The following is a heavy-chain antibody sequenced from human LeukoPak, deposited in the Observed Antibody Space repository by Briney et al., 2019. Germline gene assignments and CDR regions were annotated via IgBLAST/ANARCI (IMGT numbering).Heavy chain of an antibody. CDR2: IIQDGSET. D-gene: IGHD3-16*01. CDR1: GITFRNYW. J-gene: IGHJ4*02. Sequence: GGSPRLSCATSGITFRNYWMHWVRQAPGKGLVWVSHIIQDGSETFYADSVKGRFTISRDNAKNTVYLQMNSLRVEDTAVYYCATDDYRGLGYWGQGTLVTVSS. V-gene: IGHV3-74*01. CDR3: ATDDYRGLGY.